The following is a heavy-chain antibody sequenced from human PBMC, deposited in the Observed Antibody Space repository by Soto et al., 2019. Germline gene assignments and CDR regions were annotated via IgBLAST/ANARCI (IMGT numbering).Heavy chain of an antibody. CDR1: VGTFSRHA. D-gene: IGHD3-22*01. CDR3: ARGWGYDSNDYYYAY. V-gene: IGHV1-69*01. Sequence: QVQLVQSGAEVRKPGASVKVSCKASVGTFSRHAISWVRQAPVQGLEWRGGIIPIFGTANHAQKFQGRVTIIADESTSTVYMELSSLRSEDTAMYYCARGWGYDSNDYYYAYWGQGTLVIVSS. J-gene: IGHJ4*02. CDR2: IIPIFGTA.